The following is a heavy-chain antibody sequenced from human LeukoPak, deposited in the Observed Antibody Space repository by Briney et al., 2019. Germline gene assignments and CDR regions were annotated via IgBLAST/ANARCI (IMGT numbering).Heavy chain of an antibody. J-gene: IGHJ4*02. V-gene: IGHV4-59*01. D-gene: IGHD6-19*01. Sequence: SETLSLTCTVSGGSISSYYWSWIRQPPGKGLEWIGYIYYSGSTNYNPSLKSRVTISVDTSKNQFSLKLSSVTAADTAVYYCGAESERWLVRSWGQGTLVTVSS. CDR3: GAESERWLVRS. CDR1: GGSISSYY. CDR2: IYYSGST.